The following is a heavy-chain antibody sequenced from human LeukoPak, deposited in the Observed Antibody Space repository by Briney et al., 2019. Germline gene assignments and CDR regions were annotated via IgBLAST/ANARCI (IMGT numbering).Heavy chain of an antibody. CDR1: GGSISSYY. J-gene: IGHJ5*02. V-gene: IGHV4-4*07. Sequence: SETLSLTCTVSGGSISSYYWSWIRQPAGQGLEWIGRIYTSGSTNYNPSLKSRVTMSVDTSKNQFSLRLSSVTAADTAVYYCASSAAAGTSGWFDPWGQGTLVTVSS. CDR2: IYTSGST. D-gene: IGHD6-13*01. CDR3: ASSAAAGTSGWFDP.